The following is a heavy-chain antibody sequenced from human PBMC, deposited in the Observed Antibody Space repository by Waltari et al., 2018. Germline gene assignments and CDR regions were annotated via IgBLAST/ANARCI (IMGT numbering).Heavy chain of an antibody. CDR3: ARVDYDFWSGSPVWFDP. J-gene: IGHJ5*02. V-gene: IGHV4-59*01. CDR1: GGSISSYY. Sequence: QVQLQESGPGLVKPSETLSLTCTVSGGSISSYYWSWIRQPPGKGLEWIGYIYYSGSTNYNPSLKSRVTISVDTSKNQFSLKLSSVTAADTAVYYCARVDYDFWSGSPVWFDPWGQGTLVTVSS. D-gene: IGHD3-3*01. CDR2: IYYSGST.